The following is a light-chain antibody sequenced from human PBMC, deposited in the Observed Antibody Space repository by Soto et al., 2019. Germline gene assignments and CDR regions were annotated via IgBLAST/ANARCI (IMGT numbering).Light chain of an antibody. Sequence: EIVLTQSPGTLSLSPGQRVTLSCRASQTVSSSFLAWYQQKPGQAPRLLIYDASNRATGIPARFSGSGSGTDFTLTISSLEPEDFAVYYCQQRSNWPPLTFGGGTKVDIK. J-gene: IGKJ4*01. CDR3: QQRSNWPPLT. CDR1: QTVSSSF. V-gene: IGKV3-11*01. CDR2: DAS.